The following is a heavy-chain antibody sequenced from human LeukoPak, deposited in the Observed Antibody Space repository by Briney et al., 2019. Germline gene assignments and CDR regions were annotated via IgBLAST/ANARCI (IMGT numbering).Heavy chain of an antibody. CDR1: GYTFTSYG. V-gene: IGHV1-18*01. D-gene: IGHD6-13*01. J-gene: IGHJ4*02. CDR2: ISAYNGNT. CDR3: ARVEGVPQQLVVFLSLDY. Sequence: GASVKVSCKASGYTFTSYGISWVRQAPGQGLEWMGWISAYNGNTNYAQKLQGRVTMTTDTSTSTAYMELRSLRSDDTAVYYCARVEGVPQQLVVFLSLDYWGQGTLVTVSS.